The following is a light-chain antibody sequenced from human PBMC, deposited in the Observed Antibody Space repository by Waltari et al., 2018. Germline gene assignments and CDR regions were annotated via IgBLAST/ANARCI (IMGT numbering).Light chain of an antibody. CDR3: QQRTDWLWT. V-gene: IGKV3-11*01. CDR2: DAS. Sequence: EVVLTQSPATLSLSPGERATLSCRASHSISKFLAWYQQRPGQAPRRLIYDASDRPPGIPARFSGSGSGTDFTLTISSLEPEDFAVYYCQQRTDWLWTFGQGTKVEIK. CDR1: HSISKF. J-gene: IGKJ1*01.